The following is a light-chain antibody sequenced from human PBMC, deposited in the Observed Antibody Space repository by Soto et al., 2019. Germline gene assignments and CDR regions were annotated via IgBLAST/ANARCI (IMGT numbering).Light chain of an antibody. Sequence: QSVLTQPPSASGTPGQRVTISCSGSSSNIGKNTVHWYQQLPGTAPTLLIYSNNQRPSGVPDRFSGSKSGTSASLAISGLQSEDEADYYCAAWDDSLNGVVFGGGTKLTVL. J-gene: IGLJ2*01. CDR1: SSNIGKNT. CDR3: AAWDDSLNGVV. CDR2: SNN. V-gene: IGLV1-44*01.